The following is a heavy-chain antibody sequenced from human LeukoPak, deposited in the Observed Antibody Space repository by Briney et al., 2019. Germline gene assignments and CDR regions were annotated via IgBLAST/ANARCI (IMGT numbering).Heavy chain of an antibody. CDR3: ARLASMNSFDI. D-gene: IGHD2/OR15-2a*01. Sequence: GESLKISCKGSGYSFTNYWIGWVRQMPGKGLEWMGIFTLGDSDTTYSPSFQGQVTISADKSIMTAYLQWSSLKASDTAMYYCARLASMNSFDIWGQGTMVTVSS. V-gene: IGHV5-51*01. CDR2: FTLGDSDT. J-gene: IGHJ3*02. CDR1: GYSFTNYW.